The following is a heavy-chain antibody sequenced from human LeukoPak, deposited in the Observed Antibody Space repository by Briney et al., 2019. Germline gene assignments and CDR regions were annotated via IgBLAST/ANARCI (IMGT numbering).Heavy chain of an antibody. CDR1: GFTFSSYA. CDR3: AKDSSPLYSSSSAYFDY. V-gene: IGHV3-23*01. D-gene: IGHD6-6*01. Sequence: PGGSLRLSCAASGFTFSSYAMSWVRQAPGKGLKWVSAIHGTEGTTFYADSVKGRFTISRDNSKNTLYLHMNSLRAEDTAVYYCAKDSSPLYSSSSAYFDYWGQGTLVTVSS. CDR2: IHGTEGTT. J-gene: IGHJ4*02.